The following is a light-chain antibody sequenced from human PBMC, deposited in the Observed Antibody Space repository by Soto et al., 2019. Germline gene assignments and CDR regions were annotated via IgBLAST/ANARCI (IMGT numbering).Light chain of an antibody. CDR1: SGHSSYA. CDR3: QTWGTGPLV. V-gene: IGLV4-69*01. J-gene: IGLJ2*01. Sequence: QPVLTQSPSASASLGASVKLTCTLSSGHSSYAIAWHQQQPEKGPRYLMKLNSDGSHSKGDGIPDRFSGSSSGAERYLTIPSLQSEDEADYYCQTWGTGPLVFGGGTKVTVL. CDR2: LNSDGSH.